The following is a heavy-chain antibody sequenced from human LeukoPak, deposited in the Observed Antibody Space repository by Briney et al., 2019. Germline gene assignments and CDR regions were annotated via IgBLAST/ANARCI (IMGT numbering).Heavy chain of an antibody. Sequence: GGSLRLSCAASGFTFRSFPMHWVRQIPGKGLEWVATISSDGSNYFYTDSVKGRFTISRDNSKNTLYLQMNSLRAEDTAVYYCARLRWFGDLTDDWGQGTLVTVSS. D-gene: IGHD3-10*01. CDR3: ARLRWFGDLTDD. CDR2: ISSDGSNY. V-gene: IGHV3-30-3*01. J-gene: IGHJ4*02. CDR1: GFTFRSFP.